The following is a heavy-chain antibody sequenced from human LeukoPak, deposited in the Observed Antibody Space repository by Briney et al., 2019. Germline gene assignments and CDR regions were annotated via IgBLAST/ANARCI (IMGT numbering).Heavy chain of an antibody. V-gene: IGHV4-59*01. CDR2: IYYSGST. CDR1: GGSISSYY. D-gene: IGHD2-15*01. J-gene: IGHJ3*02. CDR3: ARSGWSDAFDI. Sequence: PSVTLSLTCTVSGGSISSYYWSWIRQPPGKGLEWIGYIYYSGSTNYNPSLKSRVTISVDTSKNQFSLKLRSVTAADTAVYYCARSGWSDAFDIWGQGTMVTVSS.